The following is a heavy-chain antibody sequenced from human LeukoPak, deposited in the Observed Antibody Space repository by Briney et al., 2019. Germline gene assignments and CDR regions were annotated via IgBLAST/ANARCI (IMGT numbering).Heavy chain of an antibody. CDR1: GFTFSDAW. Sequence: GGSLRLSCAASGFTFSDAWMSWVRQAPGKGLEWVGHVRSNTAGGTTDYAAPVKGRFTISRDDSKNMLYLQMNRLKTEDTAVYYCTTEFYGVLKDWGQGTLVTVSS. J-gene: IGHJ4*02. CDR2: VRSNTAGGTT. D-gene: IGHD4-17*01. V-gene: IGHV3-15*01. CDR3: TTEFYGVLKD.